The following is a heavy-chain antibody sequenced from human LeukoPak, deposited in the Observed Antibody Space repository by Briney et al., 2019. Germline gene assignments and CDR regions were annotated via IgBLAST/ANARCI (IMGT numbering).Heavy chain of an antibody. V-gene: IGHV3-74*01. D-gene: IGHD2-2*01. CDR2: INNDGSTT. Sequence: GGSLGLSCAASGFTFSSYWMHWVRQVPGKGLVWVSRINNDGSTTRYADSVKGRFTISRDNAKNTVYLQMNSLRAEDTAVYYCARGGYQLLWYWGQGTLVTVSS. CDR3: ARGGYQLLWY. J-gene: IGHJ4*02. CDR1: GFTFSSYW.